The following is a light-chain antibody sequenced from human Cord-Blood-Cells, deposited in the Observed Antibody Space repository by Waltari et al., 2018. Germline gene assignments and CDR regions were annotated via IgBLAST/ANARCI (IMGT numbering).Light chain of an antibody. J-gene: IGKJ2*01. CDR2: AAS. V-gene: IGKV1-39*01. CDR1: QSISSY. Sequence: DIQMTQSPSSLSASLGDRVTITCRASQSISSYLNWYQQKPGKAPKLPIYAASSLQSGVPLRFSGSGSGTDFTLTISSLQPEDFATYYCQQSYSTPYTFGQGTKLEIK. CDR3: QQSYSTPYT.